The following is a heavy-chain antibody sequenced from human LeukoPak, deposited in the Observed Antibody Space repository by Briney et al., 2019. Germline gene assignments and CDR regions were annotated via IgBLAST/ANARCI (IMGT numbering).Heavy chain of an antibody. Sequence: GGSLRLSCAVSGLNFRSFWMSWVRQAPGKGLEWVANIKQDGSEKFYVDSVKGRFTISRDNAKNSLYLQMNSLRAEDSAVYFCARGFYFSMTELYYIDLWGRGTLVTVSS. CDR2: IKQDGSEK. D-gene: IGHD2-8*01. V-gene: IGHV3-7*04. CDR3: ARGFYFSMTELYYIDL. CDR1: GLNFRSFW. J-gene: IGHJ2*01.